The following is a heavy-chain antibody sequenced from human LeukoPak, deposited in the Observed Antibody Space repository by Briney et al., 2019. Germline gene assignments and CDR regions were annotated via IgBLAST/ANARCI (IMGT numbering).Heavy chain of an antibody. D-gene: IGHD2-2*01. CDR1: GGSISSYY. CDR2: IYTSGST. V-gene: IGHV4-4*07. CDR3: ARGDDCSSTSCYLEDAFDI. J-gene: IGHJ3*02. Sequence: SETLSLTCTVSGGSISSYYWSWIRQAAGKGLEWIGRIYTSGSTNYNPSLKSRVTMSVDTSKNQFSLKLSSVTAADTAVYYCARGDDCSSTSCYLEDAFDIWGQGTMVTVYS.